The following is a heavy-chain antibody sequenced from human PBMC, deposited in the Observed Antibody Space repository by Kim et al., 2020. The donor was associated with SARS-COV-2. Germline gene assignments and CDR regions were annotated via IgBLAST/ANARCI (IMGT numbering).Heavy chain of an antibody. CDR1: GGTFSSYT. V-gene: IGHV1-69*04. CDR2: IIPILGIA. J-gene: IGHJ3*02. CDR3: ARDQGYYDILTGYSNDAFDI. D-gene: IGHD3-9*01. Sequence: SVKVSCKASGGTFSSYTISWVRQAPGQGLEWMGRIIPILGIANYAQKFQGRVTITADKSTSTAYMELSSLRSEDTAVYYCARDQGYYDILTGYSNDAFDIWGQGTMVTVSS.